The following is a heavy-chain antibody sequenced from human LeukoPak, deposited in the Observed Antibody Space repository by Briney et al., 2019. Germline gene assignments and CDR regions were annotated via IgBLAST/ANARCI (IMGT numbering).Heavy chain of an antibody. CDR1: GGSISTYY. CDR2: IYNSGST. D-gene: IGHD1-26*01. CDR3: ARALWELLPRFDY. Sequence: SETLSLTCTVSGGSISTYYWSWIRQPPGKGLEWIGYIYNSGSTNYNPSLKSRVTISVDTSKNQFSLKLSSVTAADTAVYYCARALWELLPRFDYWGQGTLVTVSS. V-gene: IGHV4-59*12. J-gene: IGHJ4*02.